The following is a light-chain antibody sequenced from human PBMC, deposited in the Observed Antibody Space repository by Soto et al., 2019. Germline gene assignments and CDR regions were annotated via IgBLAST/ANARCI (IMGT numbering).Light chain of an antibody. CDR2: GAS. CDR1: QAVSSNY. V-gene: IGKV3-20*01. J-gene: IGKJ4*01. CDR3: QQYGSSPLS. Sequence: ALTQSPGTLSSSPGERATLSCRASQAVSSNYLAWYQQKPGQAPRLLISGASGRATGVPDRFSGSGSGTEFTLTIDRLESEDFAVYYCQQYGSSPLSFGGGTKVDIK.